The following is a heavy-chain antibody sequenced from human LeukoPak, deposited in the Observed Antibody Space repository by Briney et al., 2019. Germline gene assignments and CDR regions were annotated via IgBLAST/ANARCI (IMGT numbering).Heavy chain of an antibody. V-gene: IGHV4-39*01. CDR3: ARQGTMTRGGYWLDP. Sequence: SETLSLTCTVSGASINSSNFYWGWIRQPPGKGLESIGSIYYTGSTYSNPSLNSRVTISVDTSKNQFSLKLLSVTAADTAVYYCARQGTMTRGGYWLDPWGRGTLVTVS. CDR1: GASINSSNFY. CDR2: IYYTGST. D-gene: IGHD3-10*01. J-gene: IGHJ5*02.